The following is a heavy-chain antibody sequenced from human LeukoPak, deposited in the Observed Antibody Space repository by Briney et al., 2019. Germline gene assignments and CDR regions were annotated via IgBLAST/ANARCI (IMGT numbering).Heavy chain of an antibody. CDR2: IIPIFGTA. CDR1: GATLSSYA. V-gene: IGHV1-69*01. J-gene: IGHJ4*02. Sequence: ASVKVSCKASGATLSSYAISWVRQAPGQGLEWMGGIIPIFGTANYAQKFQGRVTITADESTSTAYMELSSLRSEDTAVYYCASPNDLLGFDYWGQGTLVTVSS. CDR3: ASPNDLLGFDY. D-gene: IGHD2-8*01.